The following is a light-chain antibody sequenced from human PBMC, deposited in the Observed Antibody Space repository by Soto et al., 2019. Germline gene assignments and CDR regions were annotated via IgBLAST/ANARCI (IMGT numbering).Light chain of an antibody. J-gene: IGLJ3*02. CDR2: TDY. V-gene: IGLV1-44*01. CDR1: NSNIGTYT. Sequence: QSVLTQPPSASGTPGQRVTISCSGSNSNIGTYTVNWYQQLPGTAPKLLIYTDYQRPSGVPDRFSGSRSGTSASLAISGLQSEDEADYYCASWDDSLSGAVFGGGTKVTVL. CDR3: ASWDDSLSGAV.